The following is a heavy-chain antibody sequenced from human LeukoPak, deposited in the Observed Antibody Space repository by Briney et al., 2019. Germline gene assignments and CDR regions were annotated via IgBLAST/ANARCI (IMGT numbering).Heavy chain of an antibody. D-gene: IGHD3-10*01. CDR3: ARPSSGSYSYAFDI. J-gene: IGHJ3*02. CDR1: GGSISSYY. CDR2: IYYSGST. V-gene: IGHV4-59*08. Sequence: SETLSLTCTVSGGSISSYYWSWIRQPPGKGLEWIGYIYYSGSTNYNPSLKSRVTISVDTSKNQVSLKLSSVTAADTAVYYCARPSSGSYSYAFDIWGQGTMVTVSS.